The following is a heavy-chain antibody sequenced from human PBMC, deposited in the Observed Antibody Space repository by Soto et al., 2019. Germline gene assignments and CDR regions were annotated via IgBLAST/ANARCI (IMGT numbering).Heavy chain of an antibody. J-gene: IGHJ4*02. CDR3: AKEGGVVVVIASHFDY. CDR2: ISGSGGST. V-gene: IGHV3-23*01. D-gene: IGHD2-21*01. Sequence: GGSLRLSCAASGFTFSSYAMSWVRQAPGKGLEWVSAISGSGGSTYYADSVKGRFTISTDNTKNTLYLQMNSRSAEDKAVYYCAKEGGVVVVIASHFDYWGQGTLVTVSS. CDR1: GFTFSSYA.